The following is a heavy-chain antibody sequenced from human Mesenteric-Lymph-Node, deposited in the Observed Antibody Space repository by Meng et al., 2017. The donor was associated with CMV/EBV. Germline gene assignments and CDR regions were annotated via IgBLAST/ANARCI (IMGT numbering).Heavy chain of an antibody. D-gene: IGHD6-19*01. Sequence: GGSLRLSCAASGFTFSDYGMYWVRQAPGKGLEWVAFIRFSGTNEYYADSVKGRLTISRDNSKNMVYLQMNDLRSEDTATYYCAKDQDNGAWCPKGMDVWGQGTTVTVSS. CDR2: IRFSGTNE. V-gene: IGHV3-30*02. J-gene: IGHJ6*02. CDR1: GFTFSDYG. CDR3: AKDQDNGAWCPKGMDV.